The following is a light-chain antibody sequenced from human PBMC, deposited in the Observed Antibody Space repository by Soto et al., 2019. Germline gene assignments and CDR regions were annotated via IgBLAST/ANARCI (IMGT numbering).Light chain of an antibody. V-gene: IGKV1-39*01. CDR2: AAS. Sequence: DIQMTQSPSSLSASVGDRVTITCRASQSISSFLNWYQQKPGKAPKLLIYAASSLQSGVPSRFSGSGSGTDRTLTISSLQPEDFATYYCQQSYSTPPSFGQGTKLEIK. CDR1: QSISSF. CDR3: QQSYSTPPS. J-gene: IGKJ2*01.